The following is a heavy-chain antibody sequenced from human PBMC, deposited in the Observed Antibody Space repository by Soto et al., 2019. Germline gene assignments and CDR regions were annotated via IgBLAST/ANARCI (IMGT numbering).Heavy chain of an antibody. J-gene: IGHJ4*02. CDR2: LSDSGGSI. D-gene: IGHD6-13*01. Sequence: PGGSLRHSCTASGFTFIRHAMTWVRQATGKGLEWVSGLSDSGGSIYYADSVKGRFTISRDNSMNTLYLQMNTLRAEDTAVYYCAKVSSSWYAGFFDLWGQGTLVTVSS. V-gene: IGHV3-23*01. CDR1: GFTFIRHA. CDR3: AKVSSSWYAGFFDL.